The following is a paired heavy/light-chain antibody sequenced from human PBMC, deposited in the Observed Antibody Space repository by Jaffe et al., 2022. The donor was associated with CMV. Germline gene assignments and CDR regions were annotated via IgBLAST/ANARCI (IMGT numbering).Heavy chain of an antibody. CDR3: ARSGYYYQGFDY. V-gene: IGHV1-69*01. J-gene: IGHJ4*02. CDR2: IIPSFGTT. CDR1: GGTFSSYA. Sequence: QVQLVQSGAEVKKPGSSVKVSCKTSGGTFSSYAVSWVRQAPGQGLEWMGGIIPSFGTTNYAQKFQGRVTITADDSTSTAYMDLNSLRFEDTAVYYCARSGYYYQGFDYWGQGTLVTVSS. D-gene: IGHD3-22*01.
Light chain of an antibody. CDR1: NIESKS. CDR2: NDN. CDR3: QVWESASDQFVV. J-gene: IGLJ2*01. Sequence: SYVLTQPPSVSVAPGKTARITCGGNNIESKSVHWYQQKPGQAPVLVMYNDNDRPSGIPERFSGSNSGNTATLTISRVEAGDEADYYCQVWESASDQFVVFGGGTKLTVL. V-gene: IGLV3-21*01.